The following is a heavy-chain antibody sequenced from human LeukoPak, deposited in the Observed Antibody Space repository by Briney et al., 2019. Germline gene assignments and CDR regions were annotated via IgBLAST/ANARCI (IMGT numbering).Heavy chain of an antibody. J-gene: IGHJ3*02. V-gene: IGHV4-39*02. Sequence: SETLSLTRTVSGGSISSSSYYWGWIRQPPGKGLEWIGSIYYSGSTYYNPSLKSRVTISVDTSKNQFSLKLSSVTAADTAVYYCAGEDYFDSSGYASWRFDIWGQGTMVTVSS. CDR2: IYYSGST. D-gene: IGHD3-22*01. CDR3: AGEDYFDSSGYASWRFDI. CDR1: GGSISSSSYY.